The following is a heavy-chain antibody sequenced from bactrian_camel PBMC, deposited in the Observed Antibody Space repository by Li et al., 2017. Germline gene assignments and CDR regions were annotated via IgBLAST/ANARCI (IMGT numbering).Heavy chain of an antibody. V-gene: IGHV3S55*01. Sequence: QLVESGGGSVQTGESLRLSCTVSGFIFDDSPMSWNRQAPGNECELVSSIISDGSTYYTDSVIGRFTIVHDNAKSTLYLQMDSLKPEDTATYYRAQDYPALFDSQEDIATMCYGQGTQVTVS. D-gene: IGHD4*01. CDR2: IISDGST. CDR1: GFIFDDSP. J-gene: IGHJ4*01.